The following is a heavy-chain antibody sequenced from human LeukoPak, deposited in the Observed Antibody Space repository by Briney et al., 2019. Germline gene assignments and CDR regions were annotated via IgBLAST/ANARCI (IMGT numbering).Heavy chain of an antibody. D-gene: IGHD4-23*01. Sequence: PSETLSLTCAVYGGSFSGYYWSWIRQPPGQGLEWIGEINHSGSTNYNPSLKSRVTISVDTSKNQFSLKLSAVTAADTAVYYCASLRPGGGNPDIFDYWGQGTLVTVSS. CDR3: ASLRPGGGNPDIFDY. CDR1: GGSFSGYY. V-gene: IGHV4-34*01. J-gene: IGHJ4*02. CDR2: INHSGST.